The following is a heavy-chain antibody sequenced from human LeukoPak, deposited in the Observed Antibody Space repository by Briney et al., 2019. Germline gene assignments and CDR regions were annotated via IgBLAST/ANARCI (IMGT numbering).Heavy chain of an antibody. J-gene: IGHJ4*02. CDR2: IRYDGSHK. V-gene: IGHV3-30*02. Sequence: GGSLRLSCAASGFTFNSYGMHWVRQAPGKGLEWVAFIRYDGSHKYYADSVKGRFTISRDNSKNTLYLQMNSLRAEDTALYYCAKWFLPIAPAGTEVFWGQGTLVTVSS. CDR1: GFTFNSYG. CDR3: AKWFLPIAPAGTEVF. D-gene: IGHD6-13*01.